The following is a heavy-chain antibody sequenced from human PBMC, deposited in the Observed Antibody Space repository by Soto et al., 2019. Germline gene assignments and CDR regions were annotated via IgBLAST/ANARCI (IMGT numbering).Heavy chain of an antibody. Sequence: QVQLQESGPGLVKPSGTLSLTCAVSGGSISSSNWWSWVRQPPGKGLEWIGEIYHSGSTNYNPSLKSRVTISVDKSKNQFSLKLSSVTAADTAVYYCARDGVITFGRAYYYYYGMDVWGQGTTVTVSS. V-gene: IGHV4-4*02. CDR2: IYHSGST. CDR3: ARDGVITFGRAYYYYYGMDV. D-gene: IGHD3-16*01. CDR1: GGSISSSNW. J-gene: IGHJ6*02.